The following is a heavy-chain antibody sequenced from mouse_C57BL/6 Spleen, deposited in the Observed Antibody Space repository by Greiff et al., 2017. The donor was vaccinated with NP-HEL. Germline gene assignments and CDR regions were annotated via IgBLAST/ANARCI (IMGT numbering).Heavy chain of an antibody. CDR2: IYRGDGAT. V-gene: IGHV1-82*01. CDR3: ARVRKLRLGFAY. J-gene: IGHJ3*01. CDR1: GYAFSSSW. D-gene: IGHD3-2*02. Sequence: VQLQQSGPDLVKPGASVTISCNASGYAFSSSWMNWVKQRPGKGLEWIGRIYRGDGATYYHGQFKGQGTLTADKSSSTAYMQLSSLTSEDSAVYVCARVRKLRLGFAYWGQGTPVTVSA.